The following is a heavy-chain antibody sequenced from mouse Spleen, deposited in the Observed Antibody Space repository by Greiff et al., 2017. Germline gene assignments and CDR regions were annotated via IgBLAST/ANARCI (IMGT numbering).Heavy chain of an antibody. Sequence: VQGVESGPGLVQPSQSPSITCTVSGFSLTSYGVHWVRQSPGKGLEWLGVIWRGGSTDYNAAYMSRLSITKDNSKSQVFFKMNSLQADDTAIYYCAKKGTTVVATGAMDYWGQGTSVTVSS. J-gene: IGHJ4*01. D-gene: IGHD1-1*01. CDR2: IWRGGST. CDR3: AKKGTTVVATGAMDY. V-gene: IGHV2-5*01. CDR1: GFSLTSYG.